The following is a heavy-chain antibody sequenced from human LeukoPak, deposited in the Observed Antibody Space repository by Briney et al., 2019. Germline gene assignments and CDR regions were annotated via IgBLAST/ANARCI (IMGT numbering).Heavy chain of an antibody. CDR3: AKDYGLPYY. Sequence: GGSLRLSCAASGFPFSSYGMSWVRQAPGKGLEWVSGISGSAGSTYYADSVKGRFTISRDNSKSTLYLQMNSLRAEDTAVYYCAKDYGLPYYWGQGTLVTVSS. CDR2: ISGSAGST. V-gene: IGHV3-23*01. D-gene: IGHD3-3*01. CDR1: GFPFSSYG. J-gene: IGHJ4*02.